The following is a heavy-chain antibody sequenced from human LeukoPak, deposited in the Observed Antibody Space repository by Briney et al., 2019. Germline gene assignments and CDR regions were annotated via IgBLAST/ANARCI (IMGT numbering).Heavy chain of an antibody. D-gene: IGHD6-13*01. CDR3: ARDDAAGTFDY. V-gene: IGHV3-66*01. CDR2: IYSGGST. J-gene: IGHJ4*02. Sequence: GSLRLSCAASGFTVSTNYMSWVRQAPGKGLEWVSVIYSGGSTYYADSVKGRLTTSRDNSKNTLYLQMNSLRAEDTAVYYCARDDAAGTFDYWGQGTLVTVSS. CDR1: GFTVSTNY.